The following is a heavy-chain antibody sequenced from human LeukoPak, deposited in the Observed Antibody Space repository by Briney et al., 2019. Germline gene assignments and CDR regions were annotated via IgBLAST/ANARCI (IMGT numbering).Heavy chain of an antibody. V-gene: IGHV4-38-2*01. Sequence: SETLSLTCAVSGYSISSGYYWGWIRQPPGKGLEGIGSIYHSGSTYYNPSLKSRVTISVDTSKNQFSLKLSSVTAADTAVYYCARADTAMADFDYWGQGTLVTVSS. CDR2: IYHSGST. CDR3: ARADTAMADFDY. D-gene: IGHD5-18*01. J-gene: IGHJ4*02. CDR1: GYSISSGYY.